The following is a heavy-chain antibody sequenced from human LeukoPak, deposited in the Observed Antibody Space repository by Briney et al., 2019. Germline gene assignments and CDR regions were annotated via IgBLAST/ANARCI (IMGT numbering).Heavy chain of an antibody. Sequence: GGSLRLSCAASGFTFSDYNMRWIRQAPGKGLEWVSSISRSGSTKYYADSVKGGFTISRDNAKNSLFLQMNSLRAEDTAVYYCAKDGYYYDSSAYYVIYYLDSWGQGTLVTVSS. CDR2: ISRSGSTK. V-gene: IGHV3-11*01. J-gene: IGHJ4*02. D-gene: IGHD3-22*01. CDR3: AKDGYYYDSSAYYVIYYLDS. CDR1: GFTFSDYN.